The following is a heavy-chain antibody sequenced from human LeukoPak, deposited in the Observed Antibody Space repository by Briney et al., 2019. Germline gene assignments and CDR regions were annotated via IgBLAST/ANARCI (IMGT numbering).Heavy chain of an antibody. Sequence: PSETLSHTCTVSGGSISSYYWSWIRQPPGKGLEWIGYIYYSGSTNYNPSLKSRVTISVDTSKNQFSLKLSSVTAADTAVYYCARLYYYDSSGYGYYFDYWGQGTLVTVSS. CDR1: GGSISSYY. CDR3: ARLYYYDSSGYGYYFDY. V-gene: IGHV4-59*01. D-gene: IGHD3-22*01. CDR2: IYYSGST. J-gene: IGHJ4*02.